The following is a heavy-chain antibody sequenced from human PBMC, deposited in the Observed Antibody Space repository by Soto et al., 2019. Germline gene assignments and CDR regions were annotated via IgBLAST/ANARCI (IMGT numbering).Heavy chain of an antibody. D-gene: IGHD4-17*01. CDR2: IYSGGST. CDR1: GFTVSSNY. V-gene: IGHV3-53*01. J-gene: IGHJ6*02. Sequence: SGGSLRLSCAASGFTVSSNYMSWVRQAPGKGLEWVSVIYSGGSTYYADSVKGRFTISRDNSKNTLYLQMNSLRAEDTAVYYCARDSHYGGNSNYYYYGMDVWGQGTTVTVSS. CDR3: ARDSHYGGNSNYYYYGMDV.